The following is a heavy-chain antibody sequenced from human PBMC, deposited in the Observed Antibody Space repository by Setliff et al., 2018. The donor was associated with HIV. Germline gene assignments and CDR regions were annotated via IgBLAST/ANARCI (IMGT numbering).Heavy chain of an antibody. CDR3: ASGRVRQSRKFGGVIVLPPFDY. CDR2: IHHSGST. Sequence: SETLSLTCTVSGGSISDSAFYWSWIRQHPGKALEWIGYIHHSGSTFYNPSLKSRLTISIDTSKSQFSLRLSSVTAADTAVYYCASGRVRQSRKFGGVIVLPPFDYWGQGTLVTVS. V-gene: IGHV4-31*03. J-gene: IGHJ4*02. CDR1: GGSISDSAFY. D-gene: IGHD3-16*02.